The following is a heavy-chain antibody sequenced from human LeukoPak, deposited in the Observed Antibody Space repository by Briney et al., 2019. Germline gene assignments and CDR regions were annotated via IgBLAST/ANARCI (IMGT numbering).Heavy chain of an antibody. CDR1: GGSFSGYY. CDR2: INHSGST. V-gene: IGHV4-34*01. CDR3: ARGPGWFDP. J-gene: IGHJ5*02. Sequence: SETLSLTCAVYGGSFSGYYWSWIRQPPGKGPEWIGEINHSGSTNYNPSLKSRVTISVDTSKNQFSLKLSSVTAADTAVYYCARGPGWFDPWGQGTLVTVSS.